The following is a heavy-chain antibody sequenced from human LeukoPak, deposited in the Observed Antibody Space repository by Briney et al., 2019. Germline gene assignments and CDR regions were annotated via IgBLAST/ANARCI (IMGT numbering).Heavy chain of an antibody. CDR2: IYYSGST. CDR3: ARDSSGWYRWFDP. V-gene: IGHV4-59*01. D-gene: IGHD6-19*01. Sequence: SETLSLTCTVSGGSLSDYYWTWVRQPPGKGLEWIGYIYYSGSTNYNPSLKSRLTISVDTSKTQFSLKLTSVTAADTAVYYCARDSSGWYRWFDPWGQGTLVTVSS. J-gene: IGHJ5*02. CDR1: GGSLSDYY.